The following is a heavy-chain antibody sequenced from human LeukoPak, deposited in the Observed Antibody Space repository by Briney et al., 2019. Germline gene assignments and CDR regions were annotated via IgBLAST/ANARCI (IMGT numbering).Heavy chain of an antibody. J-gene: IGHJ4*02. V-gene: IGHV1-2*02. CDR1: GYTFTGYY. D-gene: IGHD6-6*01. CDR3: ARLSSSGGVTDY. CDR2: INPNSGGT. Sequence: ASVKVSCNASGYTFTGYYMHWVRQAPGQGLEWMGWINPNSGGTNYAQKFQGGVTMTRDTSISTAYMELSRLRSDDTAVYYCARLSSSGGVTDYWGQGTLVTVSS.